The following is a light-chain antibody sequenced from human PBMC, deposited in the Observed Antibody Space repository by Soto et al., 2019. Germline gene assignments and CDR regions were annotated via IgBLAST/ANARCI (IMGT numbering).Light chain of an antibody. CDR1: QSVSSY. V-gene: IGKV3-11*01. CDR3: QQRSDWPRT. CDR2: DAS. J-gene: IGKJ1*01. Sequence: EIVLTQSPATLSSSPGERATLSCRASQSVSSYFAWYQQRPGQAPRLLIYDASNRATGIPARFSGSGSGTDFILTISSLEPEDFAVYYCQQRSDWPRTFGQGTKVDIK.